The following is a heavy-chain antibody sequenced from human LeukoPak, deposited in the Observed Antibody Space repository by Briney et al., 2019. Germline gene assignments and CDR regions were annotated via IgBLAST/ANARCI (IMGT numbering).Heavy chain of an antibody. CDR2: IKQDGSEQ. CDR1: GFTFSNYW. J-gene: IGHJ4*02. V-gene: IGHV3-7*01. Sequence: GGSLRLSCAASGFTFSNYWMSWVRQAPGKGLEWVAIIKQDGSEQYYVDSVKGRFTICRDNAENSLYLQMNGLRAEDTAVYYCARDTSSIVGPRFDYWGQGTLVTVSS. CDR3: ARDTSSIVGPRFDY. D-gene: IGHD1-26*01.